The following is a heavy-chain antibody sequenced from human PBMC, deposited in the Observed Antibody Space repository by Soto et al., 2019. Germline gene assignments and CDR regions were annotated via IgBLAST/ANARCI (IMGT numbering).Heavy chain of an antibody. J-gene: IGHJ4*02. D-gene: IGHD7-27*01. V-gene: IGHV3-7*01. CDR2: INPVESEK. CDR3: ARDPAWGSLDY. CDR1: GFTFSKSL. Sequence: GGAPRISCATSGFTFSKSLMSWVRQAPGKGLEWVADINPVESEKYYVDSVKGRFTVSRDNAKNSLYLQMNSLRVEDTALYYCARDPAWGSLDYWGLGTLVPVSS.